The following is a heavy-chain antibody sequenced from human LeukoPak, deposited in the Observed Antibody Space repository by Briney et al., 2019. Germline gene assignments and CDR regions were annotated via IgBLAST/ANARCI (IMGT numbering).Heavy chain of an antibody. CDR3: ARGQARLAWFDP. CDR1: GDSISSYY. Sequence: SETLSLTCTVSGDSISSYYWSWIRQPPGKGLEWIGTIYHSGSTYYNPSLKSRVTMSVDTSKNQFSLRLRSVTAADTAVYYCARGQARLAWFDPWGQGTLVTISS. V-gene: IGHV4-59*04. D-gene: IGHD6-19*01. CDR2: IYHSGST. J-gene: IGHJ5*02.